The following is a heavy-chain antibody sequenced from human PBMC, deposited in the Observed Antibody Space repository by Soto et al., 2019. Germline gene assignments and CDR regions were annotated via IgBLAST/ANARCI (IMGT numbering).Heavy chain of an antibody. CDR3: AGDQPRLFYYYYYYGMDV. V-gene: IGHV1-69*04. Sequence: GASVKVSCKASGGTFSSYTISWVRQAPGQGLEWMGRIIPILGIANYAQKFQGRVTITADESTSTAYMELSSLRSEDTAVYYCAGDQPRLFYYYYYYGMDVWGQGTTVTVSS. CDR1: GGTFSSYT. J-gene: IGHJ6*02. CDR2: IIPILGIA.